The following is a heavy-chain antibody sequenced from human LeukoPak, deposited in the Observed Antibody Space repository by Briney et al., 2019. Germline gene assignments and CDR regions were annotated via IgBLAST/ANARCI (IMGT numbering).Heavy chain of an antibody. Sequence: GGSLRLSCAASGFTFSSYSMNWVRQAPGKGLEWVSSISSSSSYIYYADSVKGRFTISRDNAKNSLYLQMNSLRAEDTAVYYCASTAYYYDSSGPFGVDYWGQGTLVTVSS. CDR3: ASTAYYYDSSGPFGVDY. D-gene: IGHD3-22*01. CDR2: ISSSSSYI. V-gene: IGHV3-21*01. CDR1: GFTFSSYS. J-gene: IGHJ4*02.